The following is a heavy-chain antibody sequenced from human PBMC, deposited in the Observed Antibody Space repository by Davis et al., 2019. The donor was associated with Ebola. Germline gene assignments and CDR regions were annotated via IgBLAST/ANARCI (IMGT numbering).Heavy chain of an antibody. Sequence: AASVKVSCKTSGYMFTAYGITWVRQAPGQGREWLGWISGYNGRTNLAQNVQGRVTLTTDTSTSTAYMELTSLRVDDTAVYYCARDGCSDSRCYTRTGNWLDPWGQGTQVTVSS. D-gene: IGHD2-2*02. J-gene: IGHJ5*02. CDR2: ISGYNGRT. CDR1: GYMFTAYG. CDR3: ARDGCSDSRCYTRTGNWLDP. V-gene: IGHV1-18*01.